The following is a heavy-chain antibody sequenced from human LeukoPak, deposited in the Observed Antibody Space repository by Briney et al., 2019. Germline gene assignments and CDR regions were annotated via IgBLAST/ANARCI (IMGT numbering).Heavy chain of an antibody. Sequence: QPGGSLRLSCAASGFTVSSNYMSWVRQAPGKGLEWVSVIYSGGSTYYADSVKGRFTISRDNCKNTLYLQMNSLRAEDTAVYYCARVKVGYYGSGSYSYWGQGTLVTVSS. J-gene: IGHJ4*02. V-gene: IGHV3-66*01. D-gene: IGHD3-10*01. CDR2: IYSGGST. CDR1: GFTVSSNY. CDR3: ARVKVGYYGSGSYSY.